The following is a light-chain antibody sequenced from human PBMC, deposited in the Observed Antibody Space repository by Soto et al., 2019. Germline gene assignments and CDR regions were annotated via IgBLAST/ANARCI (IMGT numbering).Light chain of an antibody. CDR2: TAS. CDR1: QSISAF. CDR3: QQSFGTVWT. Sequence: DIQMTQSPSSLSASVGDRVTITCRAGQSISAFLNWYQHKPGKAPKLLIYTASTLRTGVPSRFSGSGSGTDFTLTISNLQPEDFAIYYCQQSFGTVWTFGQGTRVEIK. V-gene: IGKV1-39*01. J-gene: IGKJ1*01.